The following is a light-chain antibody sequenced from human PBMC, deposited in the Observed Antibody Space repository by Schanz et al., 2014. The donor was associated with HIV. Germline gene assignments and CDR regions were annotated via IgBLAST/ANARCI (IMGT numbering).Light chain of an antibody. CDR3: QQYGSSPWT. CDR1: QSVRSN. CDR2: GAS. J-gene: IGKJ1*01. Sequence: EIVMTQSPATLSVSPGETATLSCRASQSVRSNLAWYQQKGGQVPRLLIHGASTRATGIPDRFSGSGSGTDFTLTISRVEPEDYAVYYCQQYGSSPWTFGQGTRVDVK. V-gene: IGKV3-20*01.